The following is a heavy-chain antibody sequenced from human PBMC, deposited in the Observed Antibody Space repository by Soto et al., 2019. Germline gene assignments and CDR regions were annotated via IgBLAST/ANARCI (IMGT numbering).Heavy chain of an antibody. J-gene: IGHJ4*02. CDR3: AHSTNNYCSGGSCYFNY. Sequence: QITLKESGPTLVKPTQPLTLTCTFSGFSLSTSGVGVGWIRQPPGKALEWLALIYWDDDKRYSPSLKSRLTITKDTSKNQVVLTMTNMDPVDTARYYCAHSTNNYCSGGSCYFNYWGQGTLVTVSS. CDR1: GFSLSTSGVG. CDR2: IYWDDDK. V-gene: IGHV2-5*02. D-gene: IGHD2-15*01.